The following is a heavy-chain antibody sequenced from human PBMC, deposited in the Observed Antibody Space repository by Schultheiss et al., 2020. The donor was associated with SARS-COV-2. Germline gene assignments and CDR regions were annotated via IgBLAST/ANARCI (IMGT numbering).Heavy chain of an antibody. CDR3: ARVKGYSYGQFDY. D-gene: IGHD5-18*01. J-gene: IGHJ4*02. CDR1: GFTFSSYW. CDR2: INSDGSST. Sequence: GGSLRLSCAASGFTFSSYWMHWVRQAPGKGLVWVSRINSDGSSTSYADSVKGRFTISRDNAKNTLYLQMNSLRAEDTAVYYCARVKGYSYGQFDYWGQGTLVTVSS. V-gene: IGHV3-74*01.